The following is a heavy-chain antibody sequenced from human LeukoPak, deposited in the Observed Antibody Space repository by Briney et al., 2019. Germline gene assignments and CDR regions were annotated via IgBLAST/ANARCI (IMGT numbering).Heavy chain of an antibody. V-gene: IGHV1-18*01. CDR3: ARAESKVVPAATYYFDY. CDR2: ISAYNGNT. D-gene: IGHD2-2*01. Sequence: ASVKVSCKASGYTFTSYGISWVRQAPGQGLEWRGWISAYNGNTNYAQKLQGRVTMTTDTSTSTAYMKLRSLRSDDTAVYYCARAESKVVPAATYYFDYWGQGTLVTVSS. CDR1: GYTFTSYG. J-gene: IGHJ4*02.